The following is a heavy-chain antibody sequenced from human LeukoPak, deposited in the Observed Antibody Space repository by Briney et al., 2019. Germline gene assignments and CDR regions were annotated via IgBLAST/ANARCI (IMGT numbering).Heavy chain of an antibody. J-gene: IGHJ3*02. CDR3: ARDPVGATHDAFDI. Sequence: GRSLRLSCAASGFTFSSYAMHWVRQAPGKGLEWGAVISYDGSNKYYADSVKGRFTISRDNSKNTLYLQMNSLRAEDTAVYYCARDPVGATHDAFDIWGQGTMVTVSS. V-gene: IGHV3-30*04. CDR2: ISYDGSNK. D-gene: IGHD1-26*01. CDR1: GFTFSSYA.